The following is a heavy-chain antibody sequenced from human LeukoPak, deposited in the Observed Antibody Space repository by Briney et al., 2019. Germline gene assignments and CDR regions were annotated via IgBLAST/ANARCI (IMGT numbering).Heavy chain of an antibody. CDR2: MSYDGGTT. Sequence: GGSLRLSCAASGFSFSSYAMNWVRQAPGKGLEWVAVMSYDGGTTYYADSLKGRVTISRDNSRNTLYLQMNSLRTEDTAVYYCARDRKTDGYFYWYFDLWGRGTLVTVSP. V-gene: IGHV3-30-3*01. J-gene: IGHJ2*01. CDR3: ARDRKTDGYFYWYFDL. D-gene: IGHD5-18*01. CDR1: GFSFSSYA.